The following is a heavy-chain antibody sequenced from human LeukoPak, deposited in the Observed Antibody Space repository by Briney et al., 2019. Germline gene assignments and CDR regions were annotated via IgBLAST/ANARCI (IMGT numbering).Heavy chain of an antibody. Sequence: GGSLRLSCAASGFTFSSYDMHWVRQATGKGLEWVSSIGTGGDTYYPGSVKGRFTISRENAKNSLYLQMNSLRAGDTAVYYCARELAASRGRGFDPWGQGTLVTVSS. J-gene: IGHJ5*02. CDR1: GFTFSSYD. V-gene: IGHV3-13*01. CDR2: IGTGGDT. CDR3: ARELAASRGRGFDP. D-gene: IGHD6-6*01.